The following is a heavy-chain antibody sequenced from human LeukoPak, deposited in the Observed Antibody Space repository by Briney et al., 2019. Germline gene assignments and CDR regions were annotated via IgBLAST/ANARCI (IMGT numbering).Heavy chain of an antibody. D-gene: IGHD5-18*01. CDR2: IRYDGSNK. V-gene: IGHV3-30*02. Sequence: GGSLRLSCAASGFTFSSYGMHWVRQAPGKGLEWVAFIRYDGSNKYYADSVKSRFTISRDNSKNTLYLQMNGLRAEDTAVYYCAKITRGYSYGHTDYWGQGTLVTVSS. CDR3: AKITRGYSYGHTDY. CDR1: GFTFSSYG. J-gene: IGHJ4*02.